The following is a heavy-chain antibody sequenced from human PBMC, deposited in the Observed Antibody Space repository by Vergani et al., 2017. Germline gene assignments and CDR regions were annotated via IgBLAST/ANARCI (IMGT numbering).Heavy chain of an antibody. Sequence: QVQLQESGPGLVKPSQTLSLTCTVSGASINNDFYYWHWIRQPAGKGLEWIGRIYVSGITDYNSSLQSLVSMSVDTSKNQFSLTLNSVTAAHTALYFCARDNKQLRPRGFVLWVQGTMVTVSS. CDR1: GASINNDFYY. J-gene: IGHJ3*01. CDR3: ARDNKQLRPRGFVL. D-gene: IGHD4-23*01. V-gene: IGHV4-61*02. CDR2: IYVSGIT.